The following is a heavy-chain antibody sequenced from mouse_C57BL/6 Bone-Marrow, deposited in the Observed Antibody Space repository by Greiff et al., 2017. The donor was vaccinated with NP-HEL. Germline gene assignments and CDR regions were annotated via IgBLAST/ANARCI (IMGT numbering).Heavy chain of an antibody. V-gene: IGHV1-62-2*01. J-gene: IGHJ2*01. D-gene: IGHD1-1*01. CDR3: ARHEEGYYYGSSYVGFFDY. Sequence: QVQLQQSGAELVKPGASVKLSCKASGYTFTEYTIHWVKQRSGQGLEWIGWFYPGSGSIKYNEKFKDKATLTADKSSSTVYMELSRLTSEDSAVYFCARHEEGYYYGSSYVGFFDYWGQGTTLTVSS. CDR2: FYPGSGSI. CDR1: GYTFTEYT.